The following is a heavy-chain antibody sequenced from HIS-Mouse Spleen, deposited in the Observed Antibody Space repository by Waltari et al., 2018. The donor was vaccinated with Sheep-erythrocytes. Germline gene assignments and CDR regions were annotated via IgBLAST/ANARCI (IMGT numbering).Heavy chain of an antibody. Sequence: QLQLQESGPGLVKPSETLSLTCTVSGGSLSSSSYYWGWIRPPPGKGLEWIGSIYYSGSTYYNPSLKSRVTISVDTSKNQFSLKLSSVTAADTAVYYCARHKDTAMVHFDYWGQGTLVTVSS. CDR2: IYYSGST. D-gene: IGHD5-18*01. V-gene: IGHV4-39*01. J-gene: IGHJ4*02. CDR3: ARHKDTAMVHFDY. CDR1: GGSLSSSSYY.